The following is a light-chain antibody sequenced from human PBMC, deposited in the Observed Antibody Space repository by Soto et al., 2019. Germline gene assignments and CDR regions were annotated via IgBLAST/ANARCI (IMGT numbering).Light chain of an antibody. J-gene: IGKJ1*01. V-gene: IGKV1-5*01. CDR3: QQYNSYSCT. CDR2: DAS. Sequence: DIQLTQSPATLSASLGDRVTITCRASQSISSWWAWYQQKPGKAPNLLIYDASSLESGVPSRFSSSGSGTEFTLNISSLQPDDFATYYCQQYNSYSCTFGQGNTLESK. CDR1: QSISSW.